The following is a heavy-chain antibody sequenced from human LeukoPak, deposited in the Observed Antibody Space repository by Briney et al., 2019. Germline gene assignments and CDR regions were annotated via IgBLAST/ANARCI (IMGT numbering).Heavy chain of an antibody. CDR2: INPSGGST. Sequence: ASVKVSCKASGYTFTSYYMHWVRQAPGQGLEWMGIINPSGGSTSYAQKFQGRVTMTRDTSTSTVYMELSSLRSEDTAVYYCATYLLQSITMVRRELDYWGQGTLVTVSS. J-gene: IGHJ4*02. V-gene: IGHV1-46*01. D-gene: IGHD3-10*01. CDR3: ATYLLQSITMVRRELDY. CDR1: GYTFTSYY.